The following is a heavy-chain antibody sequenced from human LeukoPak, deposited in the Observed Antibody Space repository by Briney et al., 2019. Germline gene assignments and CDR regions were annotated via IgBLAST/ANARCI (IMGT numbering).Heavy chain of an antibody. Sequence: GGSLRLSCAASGFTFSTYSMNWVRQAPGKGLEWVSSISGASRSIYYAESVRGRFTISRDNAKNSLYLQMNSLRAEDTAVYYCARDTWGYFDLWGRGTQVTVSS. CDR3: ARDTWGYFDL. CDR1: GFTFSTYS. V-gene: IGHV3-21*01. D-gene: IGHD7-27*01. J-gene: IGHJ2*01. CDR2: ISGASRSI.